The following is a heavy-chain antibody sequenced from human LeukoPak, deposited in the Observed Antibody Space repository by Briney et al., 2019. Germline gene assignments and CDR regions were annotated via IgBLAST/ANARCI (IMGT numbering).Heavy chain of an antibody. CDR3: ARDSVPYGEAFDI. Sequence: SETLSLTCTVSGGSISSGGYYWSWIRQHPGKGLEWIGYIYYSGSTYYNPSLKSRVTISVDTSKNQFSLKLSSVTAADTAVYYCARDSVPYGEAFDIWGQGTMVTVSS. J-gene: IGHJ3*02. CDR2: IYYSGST. CDR1: GGSISSGGYY. D-gene: IGHD3-10*01. V-gene: IGHV4-31*03.